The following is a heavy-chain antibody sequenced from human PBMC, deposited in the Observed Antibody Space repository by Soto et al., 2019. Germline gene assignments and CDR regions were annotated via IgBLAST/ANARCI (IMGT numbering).Heavy chain of an antibody. CDR3: ASGTNGAFFVY. CDR1: GFTFSDYY. Sequence: GRSLRLSWAASGFTFSDYYMSWIRQAPGKGLEWVSYISSRSSTIFYADSVKGRFTISRDNVKNSLYLHMNSLRAEDTAVYYCASGTNGAFFVYWGQGILVTAS. D-gene: IGHD2-8*01. V-gene: IGHV3-11*01. J-gene: IGHJ4*02. CDR2: ISSRSSTI.